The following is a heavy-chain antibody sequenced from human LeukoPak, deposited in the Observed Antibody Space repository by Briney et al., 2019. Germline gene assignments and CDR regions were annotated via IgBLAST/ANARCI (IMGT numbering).Heavy chain of an antibody. CDR3: AREGIAVAGTYYYYYYMDV. D-gene: IGHD6-19*01. CDR1: GFTFSSYS. V-gene: IGHV3-21*01. CDR2: ISSGSSYI. Sequence: GGSLRLSCAASGFTFSSYSMNWVRQAPWKGLELVSSISSGSSYIYYADSVKGRFTISRENAMNSLYLQMNSLRAEDTAVYYCAREGIAVAGTYYYYYYMDVWGKGTTVTVSS. J-gene: IGHJ6*03.